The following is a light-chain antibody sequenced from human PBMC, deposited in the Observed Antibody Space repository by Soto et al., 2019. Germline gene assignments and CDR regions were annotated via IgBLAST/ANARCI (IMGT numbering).Light chain of an antibody. V-gene: IGKV1-27*01. CDR1: QGFTNY. CDR3: QKYNTAPYT. J-gene: IGKJ5*01. CDR2: AAS. Sequence: DFQMTQSPSSLSASVGDTVTLTCRASQGFTNYLAWYQQKPGKAPKLLIYAASTLQSGVPPRFSVIGSGTHFTLNISSLQPEDAATYDGQKYNTAPYTFGQGTRLEIK.